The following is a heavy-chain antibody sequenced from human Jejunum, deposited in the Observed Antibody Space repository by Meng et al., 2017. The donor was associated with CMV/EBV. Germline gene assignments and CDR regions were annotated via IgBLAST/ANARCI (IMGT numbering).Heavy chain of an antibody. V-gene: IGHV3-30-3*01. CDR3: VGAPAYGDSSFDY. Sequence: SGVIFRTYAMHWVRQAPGKGLEWVAVISYDGSKRYFADSVKGRFTISRDNSKNTLYLQMDSLRIEDTAMYYCVGAPAYGDSSFDYWGQGTLVTVSS. CDR2: ISYDGSKR. J-gene: IGHJ4*02. D-gene: IGHD4-17*01. CDR1: GVIFRTYA.